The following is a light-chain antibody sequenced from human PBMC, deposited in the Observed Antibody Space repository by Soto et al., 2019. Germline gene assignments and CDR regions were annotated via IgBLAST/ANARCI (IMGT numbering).Light chain of an antibody. V-gene: IGLV1-44*01. CDR3: AAWDTSLKVV. Sequence: QSALTQPPSVSATPGQRVTISCSGGSSNIGSNSVNWYQQVPGMAPKLLIYNNNQRPSGVPDRFSGSKSGTSASLAISGLQSEDEADFYCAAWDTSLKVVFGGGTKLTVL. CDR2: NNN. CDR1: SSNIGSNS. J-gene: IGLJ3*02.